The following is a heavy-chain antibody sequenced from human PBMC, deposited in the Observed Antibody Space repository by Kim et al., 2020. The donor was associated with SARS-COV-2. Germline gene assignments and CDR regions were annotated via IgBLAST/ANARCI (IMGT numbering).Heavy chain of an antibody. Sequence: GGSLRLSCAASGFTFSSYAMSWVRQAPGKGLEWVSAISGSGGSTYYADSVKGRFTISRDNSKNTLYLQMNSLRAEDTAVYYCAKDRPDYYDSSGYYYGGGRSVNDYWGQGTLVTVSS. V-gene: IGHV3-23*01. CDR2: ISGSGGST. CDR3: AKDRPDYYDSSGYYYGGGRSVNDY. D-gene: IGHD3-22*01. CDR1: GFTFSSYA. J-gene: IGHJ4*02.